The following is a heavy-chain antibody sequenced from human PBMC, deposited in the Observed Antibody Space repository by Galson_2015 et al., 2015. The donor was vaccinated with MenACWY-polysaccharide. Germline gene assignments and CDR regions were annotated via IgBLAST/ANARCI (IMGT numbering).Heavy chain of an antibody. CDR2: INRDGSNT. CDR1: GFTFNTHW. V-gene: IGHV3-74*01. Sequence: SLRLSCAASGFTFNTHWMHWVRQAPGKGLMWVSRINRDGSNTDYADSVKGRFTISRDNAKNTLFLLMNSLRAEDTAVYYCARGISSSNWGQGVLVTVSS. D-gene: IGHD6-6*01. J-gene: IGHJ4*02. CDR3: ARGISSSN.